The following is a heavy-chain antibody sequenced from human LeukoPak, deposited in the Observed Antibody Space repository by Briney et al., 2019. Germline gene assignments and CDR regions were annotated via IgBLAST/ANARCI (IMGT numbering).Heavy chain of an antibody. Sequence: SQTLSLTCTVSGGSISSGDYYWSWIRQPPGKGLEWIGEIDHSGSTNYNPSLKSRVTISVDTSKNQFSLKLSSVTAADTAVYYCAIGHCSSTSCYTNGMDVWGQGTTVTVSS. V-gene: IGHV4-30-4*01. D-gene: IGHD2-2*02. CDR1: GGSISSGDYY. J-gene: IGHJ6*02. CDR2: IDHSGST. CDR3: AIGHCSSTSCYTNGMDV.